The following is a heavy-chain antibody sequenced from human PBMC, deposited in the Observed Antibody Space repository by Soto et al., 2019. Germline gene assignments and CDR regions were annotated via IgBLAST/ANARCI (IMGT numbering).Heavy chain of an antibody. V-gene: IGHV4-61*01. CDR2: IYYSGST. CDR1: GSSVSIGSYF. D-gene: IGHD2-15*01. CDR3: ARDKYGSLFDY. Sequence: SETLSLTCTVSGSSVSIGSYFWNWILQPPGKGLEWIGHIYYSGSTNYNPSLKSRVTISVDTSKNQFSLKMSSVTAADTAVYYCARDKYGSLFDYWGQGALVTVSS. J-gene: IGHJ4*02.